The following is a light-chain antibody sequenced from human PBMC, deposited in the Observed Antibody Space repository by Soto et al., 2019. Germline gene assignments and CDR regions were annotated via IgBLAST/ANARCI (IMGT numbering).Light chain of an antibody. CDR2: DAS. CDR1: QSVSSY. J-gene: IGKJ1*01. Sequence: EIVLTQSPATLSLSPGERATLSCRASQSVSSYLAWYQQKPGQAPRLLIYDASNRATGIPARFSGSGSGTDFTLTISSLAPEDFAVYYCQQRSNWPPTFSQGTKVEIK. V-gene: IGKV3-11*01. CDR3: QQRSNWPPT.